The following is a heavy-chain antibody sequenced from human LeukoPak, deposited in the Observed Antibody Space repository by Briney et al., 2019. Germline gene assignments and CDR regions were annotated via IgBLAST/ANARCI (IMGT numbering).Heavy chain of an antibody. CDR2: ISWNSGSI. D-gene: IGHD5-12*01. CDR1: GFTFDDYA. Sequence: GGSLRLSCAASGFTFDDYAMHWVRHAPGKGLEWVSGISWNSGSIGYADSVKGRFTISRDNAKNSLYLQMNSLRAEDTALYYCAKDGGGYDSAAQYYFDYWGQGTLVTVSS. J-gene: IGHJ4*02. V-gene: IGHV3-9*01. CDR3: AKDGGGYDSAAQYYFDY.